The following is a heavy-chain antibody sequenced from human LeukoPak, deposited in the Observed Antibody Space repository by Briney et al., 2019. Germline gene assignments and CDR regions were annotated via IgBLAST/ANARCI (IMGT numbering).Heavy chain of an antibody. Sequence: SETLSPTCTVSGGSISNSNYYWGWIRQPPGKGLEWIGSIYYSGSTYYNPSLKSRVTMSVDTSNNQFSLKLTSLTAADTAVYYCARKSTRRDLWGQGTMVTVSS. D-gene: IGHD2-2*01. CDR1: GGSISNSNYY. J-gene: IGHJ3*01. CDR3: ARKSTRRDL. V-gene: IGHV4-39*07. CDR2: IYYSGST.